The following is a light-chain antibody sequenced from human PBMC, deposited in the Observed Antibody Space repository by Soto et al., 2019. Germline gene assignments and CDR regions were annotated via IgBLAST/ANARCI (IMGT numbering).Light chain of an antibody. CDR2: EDN. V-gene: IGLV1-51*02. CDR1: SSNIGNNY. J-gene: IGLJ2*01. CDR3: GTWDSSLSAVL. Sequence: QSVLTQPPSVSAAPGQKVTISCSGTSSNIGNNYVFWYQQLPRTAPKLVIYEDNKRPSEIPDRFSGSKSGTSATLDITGLQTGDEADYYCGTWDSSLSAVLFGGGTQLTVL.